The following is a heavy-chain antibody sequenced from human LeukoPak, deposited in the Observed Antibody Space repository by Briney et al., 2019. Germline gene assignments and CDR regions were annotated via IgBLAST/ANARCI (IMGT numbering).Heavy chain of an antibody. D-gene: IGHD5-18*01. CDR2: IIPILGIA. V-gene: IGHV1-69*02. CDR1: GGTFSSYT. J-gene: IGHJ3*02. CDR3: ARRPCTAMEVSDAFDI. Sequence: SVRVSCKASGGTFSSYTISWVRQAPGQGLEWMGRIIPILGIANYAQNFQGRVTITADKSTSTAYMELSSLRSEDTAVYYCARRPCTAMEVSDAFDIWGQGTMVTVSS.